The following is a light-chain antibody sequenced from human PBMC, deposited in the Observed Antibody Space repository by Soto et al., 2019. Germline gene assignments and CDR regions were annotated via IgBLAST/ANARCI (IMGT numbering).Light chain of an antibody. J-gene: IGKJ4*01. CDR3: QRASSFPLT. CDR2: KAS. CDR1: QGISSW. V-gene: IGKV1-12*01. Sequence: DIQMTQSPSSVSASVGDRVTITCRASQGISSWLAWFQQQPGKAPKLLIYKASNFQTGVPSRFSGSGSGTDFTLTISSLQPEDFGTYYCQRASSFPLTLGGGTKVEI.